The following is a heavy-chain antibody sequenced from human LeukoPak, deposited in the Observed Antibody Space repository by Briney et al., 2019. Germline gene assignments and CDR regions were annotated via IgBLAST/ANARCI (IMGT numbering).Heavy chain of an antibody. CDR3: ATVLDSSRWSGLPYYYYGMDV. D-gene: IGHD6-13*01. CDR2: MNPNSGNT. J-gene: IGHJ6*02. Sequence: ASVNVSCKASGYTFTSYDINLVRHATGQGLEWMGWMNPNSGNTGYAQKFQGRVTMTRNTSISTAYMELSSLRSEDTAVYYCATVLDSSRWSGLPYYYYGMDVWGQGTTVTVSS. CDR1: GYTFTSYD. V-gene: IGHV1-8*01.